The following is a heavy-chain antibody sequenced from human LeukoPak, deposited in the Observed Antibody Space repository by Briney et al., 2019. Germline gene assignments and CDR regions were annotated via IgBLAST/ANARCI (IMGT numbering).Heavy chain of an antibody. J-gene: IGHJ4*02. D-gene: IGHD2-8*01. CDR2: IYSGGST. CDR3: AQGKNVVLMVHTSPFDY. Sequence: PGGSLRLSCAASGFTVSSNYMSWVRQAPGKGLEGVSVIYSGGSTYYADSVKGRFTISRDNSKNTLYLQMNSLRTEDTAVYYCAQGKNVVLMVHTSPFDYWGQGTLVTVSS. V-gene: IGHV3-53*05. CDR1: GFTVSSNY.